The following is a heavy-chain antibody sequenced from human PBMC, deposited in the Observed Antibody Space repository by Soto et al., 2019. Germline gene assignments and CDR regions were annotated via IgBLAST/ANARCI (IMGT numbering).Heavy chain of an antibody. J-gene: IGHJ4*02. Sequence: EVQLLESGGGLVQPGGSLRLSCAASGFTFSSYAMSWVRQAPGKGLEWVSAISGSGGSTYYADSVKGRFTISRDNSKNTLYLQMSSLRAEDTAVYYCAKDYGSYSGIDYWGQGTLVTVSS. D-gene: IGHD1-26*01. CDR3: AKDYGSYSGIDY. CDR1: GFTFSSYA. V-gene: IGHV3-23*01. CDR2: ISGSGGST.